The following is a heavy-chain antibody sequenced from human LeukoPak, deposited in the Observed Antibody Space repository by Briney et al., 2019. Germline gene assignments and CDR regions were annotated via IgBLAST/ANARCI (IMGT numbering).Heavy chain of an antibody. CDR2: INPGGGTT. CDR1: GYTFTICY. Sequence: ASVKVSCKASGYTFTICYMHWVRQAPGQGLEWMGIINPGGGTTTYAQKFQGRVTMTRDTSTSTVYMELSSLRSEDTAVYYCARSLHRRGYSYGDYWGQGTLVTVSS. J-gene: IGHJ4*02. CDR3: ARSLHRRGYSYGDY. V-gene: IGHV1-46*01. D-gene: IGHD5-18*01.